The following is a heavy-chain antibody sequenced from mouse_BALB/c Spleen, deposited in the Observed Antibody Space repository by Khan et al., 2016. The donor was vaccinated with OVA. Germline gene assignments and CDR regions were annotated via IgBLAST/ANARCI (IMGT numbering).Heavy chain of an antibody. Sequence: QLKESGPGLVKPSQSLSLTCTVTGYSITSGYAWNWIRQFPGNKLEWMGYISYSGSTSYNPSLRSRISITRDTSKNQFFLQLNSVTTEDTATYYCARKNYYGYAMDYWGQGTSGTVSS. J-gene: IGHJ4*01. CDR2: ISYSGST. CDR1: GYSITSGYA. V-gene: IGHV3-2*02. CDR3: ARKNYYGYAMDY. D-gene: IGHD1-1*01.